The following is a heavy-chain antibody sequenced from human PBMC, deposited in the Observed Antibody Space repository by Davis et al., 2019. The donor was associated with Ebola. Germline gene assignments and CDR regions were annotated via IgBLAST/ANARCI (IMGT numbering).Heavy chain of an antibody. Sequence: ASVKVSCKASGYTFTSYGISWVRQAPGQGLEWMGWISAYNGNTNYAQKLQGRVTMTTDTSTSTAYMELRSLRSDDTAVYYCARSLPADIFYYYALDVWGQGTTVTVSS. CDR3: ARSLPADIFYYYALDV. CDR2: ISAYNGNT. J-gene: IGHJ6*02. D-gene: IGHD2-2*01. CDR1: GYTFTSYG. V-gene: IGHV1-18*01.